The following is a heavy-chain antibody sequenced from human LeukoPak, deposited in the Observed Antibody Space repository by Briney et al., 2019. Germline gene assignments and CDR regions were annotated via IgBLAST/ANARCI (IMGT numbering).Heavy chain of an antibody. V-gene: IGHV3-23*01. Sequence: GGSLRLSCAASGFTFGGYAVNWVRQAPGKGLEWVSGLSGSGAKTHYADSVKGRFTISRDESKNTVYLQMNSLRAEDTAIYYCAKVRFYFEIRGLDYFDHWGQGTLVTVSS. J-gene: IGHJ4*02. CDR1: GFTFGGYA. CDR2: LSGSGAKT. CDR3: AKVRFYFEIRGLDYFDH. D-gene: IGHD3-22*01.